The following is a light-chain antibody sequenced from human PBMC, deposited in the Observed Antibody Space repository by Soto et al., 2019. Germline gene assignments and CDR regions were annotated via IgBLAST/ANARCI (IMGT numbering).Light chain of an antibody. CDR2: DAS. CDR3: QQRSNWIT. V-gene: IGKV3-11*01. Sequence: EIVLTQSPATLSLSPGERATLSCRASQSVNSYLAWYQQKPGQAPRLLIYDASNRATGIPARFSGSGSGTDFTLTISSLEPEDFAVYYCQQRSNWITFGQGTRLEIE. CDR1: QSVNSY. J-gene: IGKJ5*01.